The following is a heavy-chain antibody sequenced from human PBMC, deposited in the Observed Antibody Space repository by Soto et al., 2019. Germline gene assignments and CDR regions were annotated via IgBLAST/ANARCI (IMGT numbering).Heavy chain of an antibody. CDR1: GDTFSSYA. J-gene: IGHJ4*02. Sequence: QVQLVQSGAEVQKPGSSVKVSCKASGDTFSSYAISWVRQAPGQGLEWMGGIIPIFGTANYAQKFQGRVTITADESTSTAYMELSSLRSEDTAVYYCARDSLSALEDTAMVNFDYWGQGTLVTVSS. D-gene: IGHD5-18*01. CDR2: IIPIFGTA. V-gene: IGHV1-69*01. CDR3: ARDSLSALEDTAMVNFDY.